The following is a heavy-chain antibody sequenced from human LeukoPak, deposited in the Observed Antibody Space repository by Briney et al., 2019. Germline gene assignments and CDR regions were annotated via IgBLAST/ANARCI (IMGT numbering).Heavy chain of an antibody. CDR1: GFTFSSYG. Sequence: GGSLRLSCAASGFTFSSYGMHWVRQAPGKGLEWVAFIRYDGSNKYYADSVKGRFTISRDNARNSLYLQMNSLRAEDTAIYYCARKRGYKYGYDYWGRGTLVTVSS. D-gene: IGHD5-18*01. J-gene: IGHJ4*02. CDR3: ARKRGYKYGYDY. V-gene: IGHV3-30*02. CDR2: IRYDGSNK.